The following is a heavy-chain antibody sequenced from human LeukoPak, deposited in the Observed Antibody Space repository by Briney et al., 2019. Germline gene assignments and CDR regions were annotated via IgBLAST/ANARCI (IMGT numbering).Heavy chain of an antibody. J-gene: IGHJ5*02. D-gene: IGHD1-26*01. Sequence: PGGSLRLSCVASGFTVSSNYMSWVRRAPGKGLEWVSLISSSGANAYYADSVKGRFTISRDNSKNTLYLQMNNLRGEDTAEYYCAKDMELASWGQGTLVTVSS. V-gene: IGHV3-23*01. CDR1: GFTVSSNY. CDR3: AKDMELAS. CDR2: ISSSGANA.